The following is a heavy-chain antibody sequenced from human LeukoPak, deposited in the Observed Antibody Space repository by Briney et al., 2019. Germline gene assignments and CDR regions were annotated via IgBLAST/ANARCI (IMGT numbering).Heavy chain of an antibody. J-gene: IGHJ6*03. Sequence: SETLSLTCTVSGASITSYYWSWIRQPAGKGLEWIGRIYASGSTTYNPSLKSRVTMAVDTSKTQFSLKLSSVTAADTAVYYCARDAAIAVAGTYYYYYMDVWGKGTTVTVSS. CDR2: IYASGST. V-gene: IGHV4-4*07. CDR1: GASITSYY. D-gene: IGHD6-19*01. CDR3: ARDAAIAVAGTYYYYYMDV.